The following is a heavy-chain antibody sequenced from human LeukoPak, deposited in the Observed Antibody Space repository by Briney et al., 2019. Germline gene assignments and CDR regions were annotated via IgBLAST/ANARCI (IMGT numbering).Heavy chain of an antibody. D-gene: IGHD1-26*01. CDR2: IYSSGST. CDR1: GDSISGFH. J-gene: IGHJ4*02. V-gene: IGHV4-4*07. CDR3: ARDGELRTFDY. Sequence: SETLSLTCSVSGDSISGFHWNWIRQPAGKGLEWIGRIYSSGSTEYNPSLQSRVTMSVDMSKNQFSLKLSSVTAADTAVYYCARDGELRTFDYWGQGTLVTVSS.